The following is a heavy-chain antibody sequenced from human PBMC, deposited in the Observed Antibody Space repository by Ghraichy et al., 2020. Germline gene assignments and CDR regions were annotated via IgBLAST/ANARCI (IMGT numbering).Heavy chain of an antibody. J-gene: IGHJ5*02. CDR1: GYTFTSYA. D-gene: IGHD3-10*01. V-gene: IGHV7-4-1*02. CDR2: INTNTGNP. Sequence: ASVKVSCKASGYTFTSYAMNWVRQAPGQGLEWMGWINTNTGNPTYAQGFTGRFVFSLDTSVSTAYLQISSLKAEDTAVYYCARVFTMVQDNWFDPWGQGTLVTVSS. CDR3: ARVFTMVQDNWFDP.